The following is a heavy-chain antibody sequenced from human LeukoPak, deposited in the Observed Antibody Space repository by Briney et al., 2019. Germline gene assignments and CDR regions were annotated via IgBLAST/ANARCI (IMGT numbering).Heavy chain of an antibody. CDR2: ISSSGGTT. D-gene: IGHD6-19*01. Sequence: PGGSLRLSCAASGFTFSSYAMNWVRQAPGKGLEWVSVISSSGGTTYYSDSVKGRFFISRDNSKNTLYLQMNSLRAEGTAVYYCAKAGIAVPATPEYCGQGTQVTVSS. J-gene: IGHJ4*02. CDR1: GFTFSSYA. CDR3: AKAGIAVPATPEY. V-gene: IGHV3-23*01.